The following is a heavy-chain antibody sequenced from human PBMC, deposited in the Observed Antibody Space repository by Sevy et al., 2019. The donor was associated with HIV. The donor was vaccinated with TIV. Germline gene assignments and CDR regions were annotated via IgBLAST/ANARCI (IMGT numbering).Heavy chain of an antibody. J-gene: IGHJ4*02. CDR1: GFTFSYFS. CDR3: VRDDSYAFDF. D-gene: IGHD2-8*01. CDR2: IAGTTSHI. V-gene: IGHV3-48*01. Sequence: GGSLRLSCAASGFTFSYFSLNWVRQAPGKGLEWIAYIAGTTSHIYYSGSVKGRVTISRDNAKNSVYLQMSSLRAEDTATYYCVRDDSYAFDFWGQGALVTVSS.